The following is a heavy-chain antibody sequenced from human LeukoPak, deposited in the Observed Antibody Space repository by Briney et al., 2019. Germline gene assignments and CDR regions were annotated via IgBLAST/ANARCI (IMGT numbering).Heavy chain of an antibody. CDR3: ANPPITLIVVVITTEFDY. V-gene: IGHV3-23*01. CDR1: GFTFSSYA. D-gene: IGHD3-22*01. CDR2: ISGSGGST. J-gene: IGHJ4*02. Sequence: TGGSLRLSCAASGFTFSSYAMSWVRQAPGKGLEWVSAISGSGGSTYYADSVKGRFTISRDNSKNTLYLQMNSLRAEDTAVYYCANPPITLIVVVITTEFDYWGQGTLVIVSS.